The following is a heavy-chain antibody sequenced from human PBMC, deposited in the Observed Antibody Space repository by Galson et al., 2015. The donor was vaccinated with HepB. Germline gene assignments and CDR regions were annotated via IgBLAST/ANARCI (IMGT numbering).Heavy chain of an antibody. CDR2: ISWDGGST. V-gene: IGHV3-43*01. J-gene: IGHJ4*02. CDR1: GFTFDDYT. Sequence: SLRLSCAASGFTFDDYTMHWVRQAPGKGPEWVSLISWDGGSTYYADSVKGRFTISRDNSKNSLSLQMNSLRTEDTALYYCARGRGWSTGEYYFDNWGQGTLVTVSS. D-gene: IGHD6-19*01. CDR3: ARGRGWSTGEYYFDN.